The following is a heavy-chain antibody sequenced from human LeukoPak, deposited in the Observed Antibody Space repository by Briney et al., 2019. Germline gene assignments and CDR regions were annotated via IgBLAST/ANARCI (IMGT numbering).Heavy chain of an antibody. Sequence: GGSLRLSCAASGFTFSSYAMHWVRQAPGKGLEWVAVISYDGSNKYYADSVKGRFTISRDNSKNTLYLQMNSLRAEDTAVYYCANMDYYYYYMDVWGKGTTVTVSS. V-gene: IGHV3-30*04. CDR1: GFTFSSYA. CDR2: ISYDGSNK. CDR3: ANMDYYYYYMDV. J-gene: IGHJ6*03.